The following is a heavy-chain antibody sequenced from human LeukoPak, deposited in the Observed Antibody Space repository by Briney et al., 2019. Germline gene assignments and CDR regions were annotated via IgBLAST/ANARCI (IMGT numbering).Heavy chain of an antibody. CDR3: AKDGYSYGYRTFDY. Sequence: GGSLRLSCAASGFTFSSYGMSWVRQAPGKGLEWVSAISGSGGSTYYADSVKGWFTISRDNSKNTLYLQMNSLRAEDTAVYYCAKDGYSYGYRTFDYWGQGTLVTVSS. D-gene: IGHD5-18*01. CDR2: ISGSGGST. J-gene: IGHJ4*02. V-gene: IGHV3-23*01. CDR1: GFTFSSYG.